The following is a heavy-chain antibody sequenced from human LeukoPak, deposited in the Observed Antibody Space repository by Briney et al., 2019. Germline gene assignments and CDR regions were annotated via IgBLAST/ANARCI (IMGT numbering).Heavy chain of an antibody. CDR1: GDSISRSTYY. CDR3: ARSSGTGTFSY. D-gene: IGHD6-25*01. V-gene: IGHV4-39*02. J-gene: IGHJ4*02. Sequence: SETLSLTCTVSGDSISRSTYYWAWIRQPPGKGLEWIGSVYYGRSPHFNPSLESRATISVDTSKNHFSLKMSSVTAADTAVYYCARSSGTGTFSYWGQGTLVTVSS. CDR2: VYYGRSP.